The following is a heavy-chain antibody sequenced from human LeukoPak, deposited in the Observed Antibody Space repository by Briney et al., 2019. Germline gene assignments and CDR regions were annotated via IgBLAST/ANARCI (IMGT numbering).Heavy chain of an antibody. V-gene: IGHV4-34*01. CDR2: IYHSGST. J-gene: IGHJ4*02. CDR3: ARGFATMVRGVVLDF. Sequence: SETLSLTCAVYSGSFSGYYWSWIRQPPGKGLEWIGEIYHSGSTNYNPSLKSRVTISVDTSKNQFSLKLSSVTAADTAVYYCARGFATMVRGVVLDFWGQGTLVTVAS. CDR1: SGSFSGYY. D-gene: IGHD3-10*01.